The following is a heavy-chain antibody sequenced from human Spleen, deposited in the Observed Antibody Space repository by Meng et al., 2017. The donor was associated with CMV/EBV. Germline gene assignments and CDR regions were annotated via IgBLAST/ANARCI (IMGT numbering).Heavy chain of an antibody. CDR1: GFTFSSYG. CDR2: IWYDGSNK. V-gene: IGHV3-33*01. Sequence: GGSLRLSCAASGFTFSSYGMHWVRQAPGKGLEWVAVIWYDGSNKYYADSVTGRFTISRDNSKNTLYLQVSSLRAEDTAVYYCARVLGDYGGNSVFDYWGQGTLVTVSS. J-gene: IGHJ4*02. CDR3: ARVLGDYGGNSVFDY. D-gene: IGHD4-23*01.